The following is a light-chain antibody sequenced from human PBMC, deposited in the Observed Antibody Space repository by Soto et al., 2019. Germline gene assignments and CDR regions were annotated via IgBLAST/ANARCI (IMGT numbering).Light chain of an antibody. CDR3: QQYGSSPRYS. CDR2: AVS. CDR1: QSVDSRY. Sequence: DIVLTQSPGTLSLSPGERATLSCRASQSVDSRYLAWYQQQPGQGPRLLIYAVSSRSTGIPDRFSGSGSGTDFTLTISRLEPEDFAEYYCQQYGSSPRYSFGQGTKLEIK. V-gene: IGKV3-20*01. J-gene: IGKJ2*03.